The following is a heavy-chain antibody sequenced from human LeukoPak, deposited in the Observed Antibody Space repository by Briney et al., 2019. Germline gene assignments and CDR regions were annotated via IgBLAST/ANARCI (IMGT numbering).Heavy chain of an antibody. CDR1: GFTFDDYA. Sequence: PGGSLRLSCAASGFTFDDYAMHWVRQAPGKGLEWVSGISWNSGSIGYADSVKGRFTISRDNAKNSLYLQMNSLRAEDTALYYCAKDMSPYSSSWSATDYWGQGTLVTVSS. D-gene: IGHD6-13*01. CDR2: ISWNSGSI. J-gene: IGHJ4*02. CDR3: AKDMSPYSSSWSATDY. V-gene: IGHV3-9*01.